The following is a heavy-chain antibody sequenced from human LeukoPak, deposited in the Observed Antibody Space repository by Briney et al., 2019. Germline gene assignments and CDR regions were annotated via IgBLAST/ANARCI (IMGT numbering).Heavy chain of an antibody. J-gene: IGHJ2*01. CDR3: AKIAVSGLWYFDL. CDR1: GFTFGSSP. Sequence: PGGSLRLSCEATGFTFGSSPMSWARQAPGKGLEWVSSISVGGDYIYYADSVRGRFTISRDNSKSTLYLQMNSLRAEDTAVYYCAKIAVSGLWYFDLWGRGTLVTVSS. CDR2: ISVGGDYI. V-gene: IGHV3-23*01. D-gene: IGHD6-19*01.